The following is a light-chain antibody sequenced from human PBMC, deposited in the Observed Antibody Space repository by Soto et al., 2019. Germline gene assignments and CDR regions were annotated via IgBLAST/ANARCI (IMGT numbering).Light chain of an antibody. CDR1: HTNIGNNF. J-gene: IGLJ2*01. V-gene: IGLV1-51*01. CDR2: DNN. CDR3: GTWDYSLTTVV. Sequence: QSVLTQPPSVSAAPGQKVTISCSGSHTNIGNNFVSWYQHLPGTAPKLLIFDNNKRPSGIPDRFSGSKGGTSATLDITGLQPGDEADYLCGTWDYSLTTVVFGGGTQLTVL.